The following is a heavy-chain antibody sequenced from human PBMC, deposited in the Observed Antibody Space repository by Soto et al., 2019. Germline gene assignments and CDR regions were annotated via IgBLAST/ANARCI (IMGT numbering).Heavy chain of an antibody. V-gene: IGHV4-39*01. CDR3: ARLYCSGGSCYSDY. D-gene: IGHD2-15*01. CDR1: GGSISSSSYY. Sequence: SETLSLTCTVSGGSISSSSYYWGWIRQPPGKGLEWIGSIYYSGSTYYNPSLKSRVTISVDTSKNQFSLKLSSVTAADTAVYYCARLYCSGGSCYSDYWGQGTLVTVPQ. J-gene: IGHJ4*02. CDR2: IYYSGST.